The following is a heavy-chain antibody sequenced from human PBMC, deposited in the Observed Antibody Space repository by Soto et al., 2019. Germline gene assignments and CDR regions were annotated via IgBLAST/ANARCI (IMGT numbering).Heavy chain of an antibody. J-gene: IGHJ3*02. CDR3: ARELDITSWYVRDFDR. CDR1: EYTFSTYS. CDR2: INPTTTTT. Sequence: ASVKVSCKASEYTFSTYSLHWVRQAPGQGLEWMGVINPTTTTTTDAQKFQGRVTMTRDTSTSTVFLELSSLRSEDTAVYYCARELDITSWYVRDFDRWGQGTIVTVSS. D-gene: IGHD6-13*01. V-gene: IGHV1-46*03.